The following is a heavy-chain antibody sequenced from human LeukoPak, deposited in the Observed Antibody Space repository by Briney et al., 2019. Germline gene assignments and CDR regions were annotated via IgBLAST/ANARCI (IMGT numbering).Heavy chain of an antibody. V-gene: IGHV3-23*01. CDR3: AKEISGATSGTY. CDR2: ISAGAITP. Sequence: GGSLRLSCAAYGFTFSSDAMTWVRQAPGKGKESVSGISAGAITPFYPDSVTRRFTISTDNSTHSLYLQMSRLRAEDTAVYYCAKEISGATSGTYWGQGTLVTVSS. CDR1: GFTFSSDA. D-gene: IGHD6-25*01. J-gene: IGHJ4*02.